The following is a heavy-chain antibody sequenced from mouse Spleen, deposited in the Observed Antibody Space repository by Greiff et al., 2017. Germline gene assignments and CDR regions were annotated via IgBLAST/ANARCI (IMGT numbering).Heavy chain of an antibody. Sequence: EVKLVESGGGLVKPGGSLKLSCAASGFAFSSYDMSWVRQTPEKRLEWVATISSGGSYTYYPDSVKGRFTISRDNARNTLYLQMSSLRSEDTALYYCARHPPRRDAMDYWGQGTSVTVSS. J-gene: IGHJ4*01. CDR3: ARHPPRRDAMDY. D-gene: IGHD2-12*01. V-gene: IGHV5-9*02. CDR2: ISSGGSYT. CDR1: GFAFSSYD.